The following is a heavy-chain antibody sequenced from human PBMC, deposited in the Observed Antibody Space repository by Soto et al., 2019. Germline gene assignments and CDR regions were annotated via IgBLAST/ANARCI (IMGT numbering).Heavy chain of an antibody. CDR1: GDISDRNW. D-gene: IGHD2-8*02. CDR3: ARRDDSTGGACGRNYFAS. J-gene: IGHJ4*02. Sequence: SETLSLTCSFSGDISDRNWWSWVRQPPGRGLEWIGEVSHSGTTNYNPSLNNRVAVSLDKSKNQFSLKVTSVTAADTAFYSCARRDDSTGGACGRNYFASWGQG. CDR2: VSHSGTT. V-gene: IGHV4-4*02.